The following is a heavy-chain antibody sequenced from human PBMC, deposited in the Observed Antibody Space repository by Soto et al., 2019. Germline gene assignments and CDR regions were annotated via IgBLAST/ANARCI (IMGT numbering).Heavy chain of an antibody. J-gene: IGHJ1*01. D-gene: IGHD2-15*01. CDR3: ASLYCSGGSCYSAEYFQH. CDR1: GYSFTSYW. V-gene: IGHV5-51*01. Sequence: GESLKISCKGSGYSFTSYWIGWVRQMPGKGLEWMGIIYPGDSDTRYSPSFQGQVTISADKSISTAYLQWSSLKASDTAMYYCASLYCSGGSCYSAEYFQHWGQGTLVTVSS. CDR2: IYPGDSDT.